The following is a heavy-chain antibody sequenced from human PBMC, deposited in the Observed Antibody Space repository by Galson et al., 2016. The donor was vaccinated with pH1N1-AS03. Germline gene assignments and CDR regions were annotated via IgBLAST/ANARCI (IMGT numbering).Heavy chain of an antibody. D-gene: IGHD2-2*01. CDR2: INPYSGGT. Sequence: SVKVSCKASGYTFAAYYIHWVRQAPGQGLEWMGWINPYSGGTHYAQKFQGRVTMTRDTSISTAYMELTRLKSNDTAVYFCARVVLGTSGHHSWGQGTLVTVSS. V-gene: IGHV1-2*02. J-gene: IGHJ4*02. CDR3: ARVVLGTSGHHS. CDR1: GYTFAAYY.